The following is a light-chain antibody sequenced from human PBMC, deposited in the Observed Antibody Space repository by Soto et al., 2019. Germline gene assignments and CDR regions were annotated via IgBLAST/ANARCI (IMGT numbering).Light chain of an antibody. CDR3: QQTYSTLSIT. Sequence: DIQMTQSPSSLSASVGDRVTITCRASESIARHLNWYQQKPGKAPKLLIYAASSLQNGVPSGFRGGGSGTDFTLTISNLQPEDFATYYCQQTYSTLSITFGKGTRLEIK. V-gene: IGKV1-39*01. J-gene: IGKJ5*01. CDR1: ESIARH. CDR2: AAS.